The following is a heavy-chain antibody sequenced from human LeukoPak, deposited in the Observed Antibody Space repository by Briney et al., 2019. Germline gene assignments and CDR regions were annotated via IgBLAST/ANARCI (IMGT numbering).Heavy chain of an antibody. CDR1: GGSFSGYY. V-gene: IGHV4-34*01. D-gene: IGHD6-19*01. Sequence: SETLSLTCAVYGGSFSGYYWSWIRQPPGKGLEWIGEINHSGSTNYNPSLKSRVTISVDTSKNQFSLKLSSVTAADTAVYYCASLAVAGKKNYYYYYMDVWGKGTTVTISS. J-gene: IGHJ6*03. CDR2: INHSGST. CDR3: ASLAVAGKKNYYYYYMDV.